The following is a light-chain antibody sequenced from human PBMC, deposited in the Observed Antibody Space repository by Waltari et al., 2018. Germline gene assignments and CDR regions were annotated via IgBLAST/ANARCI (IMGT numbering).Light chain of an antibody. Sequence: SALTQPHSVSGYPGQSFTISCTGTSSDVGNYNLVSWYQQHPGKAPKLIIYEVSQRPSVVSNRFSGSKSGTTASLTISGLQAEDEADFYCCSYAGSGSSVVFGGGTKLTVL. CDR2: EVS. J-gene: IGLJ2*01. CDR3: CSYAGSGSSVV. CDR1: SSDVGNYNL. V-gene: IGLV2-23*02.